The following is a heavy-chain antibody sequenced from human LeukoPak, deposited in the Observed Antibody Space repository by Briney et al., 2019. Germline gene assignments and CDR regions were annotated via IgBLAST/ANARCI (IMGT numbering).Heavy chain of an antibody. D-gene: IGHD5-24*01. CDR1: GYTFTSYY. CDR2: INPSAGST. J-gene: IGHJ4*02. V-gene: IGHV1-46*01. Sequence: GASVEVSCKASGYTFTSYYMHSVRHAPRQGLEWMGIINPSAGSTSYAQQFQGRVTMTRDTSTSTVYMELSSLRSEDTAVYYCARAGMATTTPFDYWGQGTLVTVSS. CDR3: ARAGMATTTPFDY.